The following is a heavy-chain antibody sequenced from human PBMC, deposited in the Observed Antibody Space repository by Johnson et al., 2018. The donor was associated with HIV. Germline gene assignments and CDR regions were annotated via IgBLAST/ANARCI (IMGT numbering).Heavy chain of an antibody. V-gene: IGHV3-11*01. CDR2: ISSSGSTI. CDR1: GFTFSDYY. Sequence: QVQLVESGGGVVRPGGSLRLSCAASGFTFSDYYMSWIRQAPGKGLEWVSYISSSGSTIYYADSVKGRFTISRDNAKNSLYLQMNSLKTEDTAVYYCTTPLLVGANRPSEEGYNDAFDIWGQGTMVTVSS. J-gene: IGHJ3*02. D-gene: IGHD1-26*01. CDR3: TTPLLVGANRPSEEGYNDAFDI.